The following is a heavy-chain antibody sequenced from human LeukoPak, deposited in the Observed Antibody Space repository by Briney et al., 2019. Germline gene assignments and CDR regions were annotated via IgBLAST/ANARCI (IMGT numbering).Heavy chain of an antibody. CDR2: MYYSGST. CDR3: ARASGGWYGLFDY. D-gene: IGHD6-19*01. CDR1: GGFSNNY. V-gene: IGHV4-59*08. Sequence: SETLSLTCTVSGGFSNNYWSWIRQPPGKGLEWIGYMYYSGSTSYNPSLKRRVTVSVDTSKNQFSLKLRSVTAADTAVYYCARASGGWYGLFDYWGQGTLVTVSS. J-gene: IGHJ4*02.